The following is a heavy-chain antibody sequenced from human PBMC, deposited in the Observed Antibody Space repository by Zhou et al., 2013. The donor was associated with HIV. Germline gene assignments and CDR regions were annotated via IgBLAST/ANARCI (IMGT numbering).Heavy chain of an antibody. J-gene: IGHJ3*02. CDR2: VDPATGSS. V-gene: IGHV1-46*01. CDR1: GYDFTRYY. CDR3: ARVGSAFDI. Sequence: QVLLVQSGAEVKKPGASAKVSCQASGYDFTRYYLHWVRRAPGQGLEWMGIVDPATGSSNYAQKFHNRVTMTRDTSTNTVYMELASLTSDDTAVYYCARVGSAFDIWGQGTMVTVSS.